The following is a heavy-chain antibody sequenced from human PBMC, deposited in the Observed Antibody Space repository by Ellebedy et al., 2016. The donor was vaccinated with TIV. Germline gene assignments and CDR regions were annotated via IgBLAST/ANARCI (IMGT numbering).Heavy chain of an antibody. CDR3: ARGEYSGSYYGLRY. Sequence: SETLSLTCTVSGGSISSYYWSWIRQPPGKGLEWIGYIYYSGSTNYNPSLKSRVTISVDTSKNQFSLKLSSVTAADTAVYYCARGEYSGSYYGLRYWGQGTLVTVSS. CDR2: IYYSGST. CDR1: GGSISSYY. V-gene: IGHV4-59*08. J-gene: IGHJ4*02. D-gene: IGHD1-26*01.